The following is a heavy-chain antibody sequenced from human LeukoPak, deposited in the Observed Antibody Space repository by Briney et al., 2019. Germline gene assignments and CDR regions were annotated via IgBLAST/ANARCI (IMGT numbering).Heavy chain of an antibody. CDR2: ISWDSAAI. CDR3: TKRARMGIAAAGDGFHI. V-gene: IGHV3-9*01. D-gene: IGHD6-13*01. CDR1: GFRFDDYA. J-gene: IGHJ3*02. Sequence: PGGSLRLSCAASGFRFDDYAMHWVRHAPGKGLEGVSGISWDSAAIGYAVSVRGRFTLSRDNAKNSLFLQMSSLRVEDTALYYCTKRARMGIAAAGDGFHIWGQGTMVTVSS.